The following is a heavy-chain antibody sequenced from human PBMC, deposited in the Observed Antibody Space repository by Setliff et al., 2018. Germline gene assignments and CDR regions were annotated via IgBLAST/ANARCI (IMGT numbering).Heavy chain of an antibody. V-gene: IGHV3-72*01. D-gene: IGHD6-19*01. CDR2: TRNKANSYTT. J-gene: IGHJ1*01. Sequence: GGSLRLSCAASGFTFSTHSMNWVRQAPGKGLEWVSYISSRTRNKANSYTTEYAASVRGRFTISRDDSKNVAYLQMTSLQTEDTAVYYCAKDRSFFHHWGQGTLVTVSS. CDR1: GFTFSTHS. CDR3: AKDRSFFHH.